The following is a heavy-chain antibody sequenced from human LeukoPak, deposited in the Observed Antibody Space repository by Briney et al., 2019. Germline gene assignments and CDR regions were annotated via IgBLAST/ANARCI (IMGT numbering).Heavy chain of an antibody. CDR1: GYTFADNH. Sequence: GASVKVSRKASGYTFADNHMYWIRQAPGQGLECMGWISPNSGVTNYAQKFQGRITMTGDTSISTGYMELSSLRSDDTAVYYCARELGRNAFDVWGQGTMVTVSS. CDR3: ARELGRNAFDV. J-gene: IGHJ3*01. V-gene: IGHV1-2*02. D-gene: IGHD7-27*01. CDR2: ISPNSGVT.